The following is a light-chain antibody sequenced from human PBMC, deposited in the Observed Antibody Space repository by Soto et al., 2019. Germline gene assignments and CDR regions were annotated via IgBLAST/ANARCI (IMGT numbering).Light chain of an antibody. Sequence: QSVLTQPPSASGTPGQRVTIPCSGSDSNIGSNTVNWYQHLPGMAPKLLTHSNDHRPSGVADRFSGSKSGTSASLAISGLQSEDEADYYCATWDDILNGWVFGGGTKLPVL. CDR3: ATWDDILNGWV. V-gene: IGLV1-44*01. CDR1: DSNIGSNT. CDR2: SND. J-gene: IGLJ3*02.